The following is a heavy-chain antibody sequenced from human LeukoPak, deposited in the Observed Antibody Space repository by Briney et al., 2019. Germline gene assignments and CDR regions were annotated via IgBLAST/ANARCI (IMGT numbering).Heavy chain of an antibody. V-gene: IGHV4-39*01. J-gene: IGHJ3*02. CDR3: ARQHEILTGYAFDI. CDR1: GDSISSSSYY. CDR2: FYFGGSA. D-gene: IGHD3-9*01. Sequence: SETLSLTCTVSGDSISSSSYYWGWIRQPPGKGLEWIGSFYFGGSAYYNPSLESRITVSVDTSKNQFSLKLTSVTAADTAVYYCARQHEILTGYAFDIWGHGTMVTVSS.